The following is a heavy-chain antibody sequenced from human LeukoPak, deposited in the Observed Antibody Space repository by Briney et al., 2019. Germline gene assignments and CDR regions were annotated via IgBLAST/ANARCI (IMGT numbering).Heavy chain of an antibody. CDR3: ARHAAHVD. J-gene: IGHJ4*02. Sequence: GGSLRLSCAASGFTFSTHAMHWVRQAPGKGLEYVSGISSNGGSTYYGSSVKGRFTISRDNSKNTLYLQMGSLRADDMAVYYCARHAAHVDWGQGTLVTVSS. V-gene: IGHV3-64*01. CDR1: GFTFSTHA. CDR2: ISSNGGST.